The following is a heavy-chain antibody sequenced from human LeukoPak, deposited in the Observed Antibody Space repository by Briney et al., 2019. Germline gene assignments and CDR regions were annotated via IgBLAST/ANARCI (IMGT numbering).Heavy chain of an antibody. D-gene: IGHD6-13*01. Sequence: SETLSLSCAVSGVSISIYYMSWVRQPPGKGLEWVGYIYNSGSANYNPSLKSRVTISIDKSKNTFSLKLSTLRAADTAVYYCATHDSSSGTYSWFDPWGQGTLVTVSS. J-gene: IGHJ5*02. CDR3: ATHDSSSGTYSWFDP. V-gene: IGHV4-59*01. CDR2: IYNSGSA. CDR1: GVSISIYY.